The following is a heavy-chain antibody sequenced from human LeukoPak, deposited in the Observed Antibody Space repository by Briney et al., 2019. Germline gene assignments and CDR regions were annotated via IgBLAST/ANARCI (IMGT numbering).Heavy chain of an antibody. D-gene: IGHD4-17*01. CDR1: GYTFTTYS. CDR3: ARDVGYGDP. CDR2: INTGNGNT. J-gene: IGHJ5*02. Sequence: GASVEVSCKASGYTFTTYSMHWVRQAPGQRLEWMGWINTGNGNTKYSQNFQGRVTITRDTSASTAYIELSSLTSEDTAVYYCARDVGYGDPWGQGTLVTVSS. V-gene: IGHV1-3*04.